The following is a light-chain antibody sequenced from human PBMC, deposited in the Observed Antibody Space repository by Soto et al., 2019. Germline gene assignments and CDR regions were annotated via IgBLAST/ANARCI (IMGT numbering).Light chain of an antibody. CDR2: GNS. V-gene: IGLV1-40*01. CDR1: SSNIGAGYD. J-gene: IGLJ3*02. Sequence: QSVLTQPPSVSGAPGQRVTISCTGSSSNIGAGYDVHWYQQLPETAPKLLICGNSNRPSGVPDRFSGSKSGTSASLAITGLQAEDEADYYCQSYDSSLSGWVFGGGTKLTVL. CDR3: QSYDSSLSGWV.